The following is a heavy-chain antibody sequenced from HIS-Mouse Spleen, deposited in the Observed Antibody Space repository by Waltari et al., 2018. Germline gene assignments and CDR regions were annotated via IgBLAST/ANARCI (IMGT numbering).Heavy chain of an antibody. V-gene: IGHV4-38-2*02. CDR2: IYHSGST. J-gene: IGHJ5*02. CDR3: ARVKT. Sequence: QVQLQESGPGLVKPSETLSLTCTVPGYSIIGGYYWGWIRQPPGKGLEWIGSIYHSGSTYYNPSLKSRVTISVDTSKNQFSLKLSSVTAADTAVYYCARVKTWGQGTLVTVSS. CDR1: GYSIIGGYY.